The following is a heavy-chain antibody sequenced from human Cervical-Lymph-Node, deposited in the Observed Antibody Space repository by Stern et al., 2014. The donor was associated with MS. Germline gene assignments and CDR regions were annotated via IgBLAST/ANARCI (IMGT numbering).Heavy chain of an antibody. CDR2: IWYDASRT. CDR1: GFSFSSFG. J-gene: IGHJ4*02. V-gene: IGHV3-33*01. CDR3: GRGGRFFSIDY. Sequence: VQLVESGGGVVQPGTSLRLSCAASGFSFSSFGMHWVRQAPGKGLEWVSVIWYDASRTYYVDSVKGRFIISRDNSKNTVHLQMDSLSPEDTAVYYCGRGGRFFSIDYWGQGTLVTVSS. D-gene: IGHD3-3*01.